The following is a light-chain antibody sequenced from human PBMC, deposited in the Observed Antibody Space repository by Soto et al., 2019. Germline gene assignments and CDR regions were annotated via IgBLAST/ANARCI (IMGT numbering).Light chain of an antibody. Sequence: QSVLTQPPSLSGAPGQRVTISCTGSTSNIAGNSVHWYQHLPETAPKLLIYIDDQRPSGVPDRFSGSKSGASASLAISGLQADDEADYYCPTWDASLNAGVFGGGTQVTVL. CDR3: PTWDASLNAGV. CDR2: IDD. CDR1: TSNIAGNS. V-gene: IGLV1-44*01. J-gene: IGLJ3*02.